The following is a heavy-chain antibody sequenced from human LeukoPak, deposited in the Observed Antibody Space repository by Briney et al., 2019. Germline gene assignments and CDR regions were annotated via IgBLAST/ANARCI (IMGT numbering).Heavy chain of an antibody. D-gene: IGHD3-10*01. Sequence: PSETLSLTCTVSGGSISSSSYYWGWIRQPPGQGLEWFGSIYYSESTYYNPSLESRVTISVDTSKNQFSLKLSSVTAADPAVYYCARQEFGYYGSGSPTSSYYYYYYGMDVWGQGTTVTVSS. J-gene: IGHJ6*02. CDR2: IYYSEST. V-gene: IGHV4-39*01. CDR3: ARQEFGYYGSGSPTSSYYYYYYGMDV. CDR1: GGSISSSSYY.